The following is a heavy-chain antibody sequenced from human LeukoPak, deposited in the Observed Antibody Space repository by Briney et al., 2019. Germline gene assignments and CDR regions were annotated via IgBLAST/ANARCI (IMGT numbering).Heavy chain of an antibody. J-gene: IGHJ6*03. CDR3: GRVQRGNYYYYYMDV. Sequence: PSETLSLTCTVSGGSISSSSSYYWGWIRQPPGKGLEWIGSIFYNGDTYYNPSLKSRVTISVDTSEMQFYLKLTSVTDADTAVYYCGRVQRGNYYYYYMDVWGKGTTVIVSS. CDR2: IFYNGDT. CDR1: GGSISSSSSYY. V-gene: IGHV4-39*01.